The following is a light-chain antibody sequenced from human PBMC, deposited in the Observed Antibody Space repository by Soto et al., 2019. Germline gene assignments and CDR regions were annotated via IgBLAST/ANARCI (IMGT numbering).Light chain of an antibody. CDR3: QRYDNGPLT. CDR1: ESISGN. J-gene: IGKJ4*01. CDR2: HTS. Sequence: EIVMTQSPATLSVSPGESATLSCRASESISGNLAWYQQKPGLSPRLLIYHTSTRATGVPARFSGSGSGTDFSPTISSLQSEDSAVYYCQRYDNGPLTLGGGTKVEIK. V-gene: IGKV3-15*01.